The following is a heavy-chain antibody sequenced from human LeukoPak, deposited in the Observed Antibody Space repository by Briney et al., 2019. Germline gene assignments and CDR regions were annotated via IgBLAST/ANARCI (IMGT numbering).Heavy chain of an antibody. D-gene: IGHD2-15*01. V-gene: IGHV3-48*03. J-gene: IGHJ4*02. CDR1: GFTLSSFE. Sequence: GGALRLSHAAPGFTLSSFEKNWGRQAPGEGLGGVLYIYNSGSTTYHADSMKGRFTISRDNAKNSLYLQMNSLRAEDTAVYYCARGPRDPTGYCSGGRCSPTYDVWGQGTLVTVSS. CDR2: IYNSGSTT. CDR3: ARGPRDPTGYCSGGRCSPTYDV.